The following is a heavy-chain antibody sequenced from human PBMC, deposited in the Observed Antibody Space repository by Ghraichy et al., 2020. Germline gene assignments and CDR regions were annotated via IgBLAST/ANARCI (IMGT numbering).Heavy chain of an antibody. J-gene: IGHJ6*02. V-gene: IGHV3-48*02. D-gene: IGHD4-23*01. Sequence: SVKGRFTISRDNAQNSLYLQMSSLRDEDTAIYYCARGSRMVRFYYYDGMDVWGQGTTVTVSS. CDR3: ARGSRMVRFYYYDGMDV.